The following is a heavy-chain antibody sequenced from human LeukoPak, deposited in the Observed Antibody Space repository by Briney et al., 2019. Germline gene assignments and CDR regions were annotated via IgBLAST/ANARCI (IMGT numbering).Heavy chain of an antibody. V-gene: IGHV3-30*03. Sequence: GRSLRLSCAASGFTFSSYGMHWVRQAPGKGLERVPVISYDGSNKYYADSVKGRFTVSRDKATNSLFLQMDSLRGEDTAVYYCARDIKFGQLDYYYYGMDVWGQGTAVTVSS. CDR1: GFTFSSYG. CDR2: ISYDGSNK. D-gene: IGHD3-10*01. CDR3: ARDIKFGQLDYYYYGMDV. J-gene: IGHJ6*02.